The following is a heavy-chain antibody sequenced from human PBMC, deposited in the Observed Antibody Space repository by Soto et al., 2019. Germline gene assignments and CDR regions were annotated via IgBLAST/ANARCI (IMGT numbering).Heavy chain of an antibody. CDR3: AREGRYYYGSGSYESLPYYGMDV. Sequence: SETLSLTCTVSGRSISRYYWSWIRQPPGKGLEWIGYIYYSGSTNYNPSLKSRVTISVDTSKNQFSLKLSSVTAADTAVYYCAREGRYYYGSGSYESLPYYGMDVWGQGTTVTVSS. V-gene: IGHV4-59*12. CDR1: GRSISRYY. CDR2: IYYSGST. J-gene: IGHJ6*02. D-gene: IGHD3-10*01.